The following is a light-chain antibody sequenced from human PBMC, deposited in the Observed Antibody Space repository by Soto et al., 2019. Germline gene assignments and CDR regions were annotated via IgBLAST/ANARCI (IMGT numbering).Light chain of an antibody. CDR1: SSGVGGYIY. CDR2: EVS. J-gene: IGLJ3*02. V-gene: IGLV2-14*01. CDR3: SSYTSGSTLVV. Sequence: QSALTQPASVSGSPGQSITISCTGTSSGVGGYIYVSWYQQRPGNVPKLMIYEVSNRPSGDSDRFSGSKSGNTASLTISGLQAEDEADYYCSSYTSGSTLVVFGGGTKLTVL.